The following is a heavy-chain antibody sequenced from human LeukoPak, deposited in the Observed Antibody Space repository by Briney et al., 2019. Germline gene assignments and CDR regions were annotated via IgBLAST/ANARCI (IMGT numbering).Heavy chain of an antibody. V-gene: IGHV5-51*01. J-gene: IGHJ3*02. CDR2: FYPGDSDT. D-gene: IGHD3-22*01. CDR3: ARRGSYHDRRDAFDI. Sequence: GESLKISCQGSGYTFTNYWIGWVRQMPGKGLEWMGMFYPGDSDTRYSPSFQGQVTISADKSITTAYLQWSSLKASDTAMYYCARRGSYHDRRDAFDIWGQGTMVTVSS. CDR1: GYTFTNYW.